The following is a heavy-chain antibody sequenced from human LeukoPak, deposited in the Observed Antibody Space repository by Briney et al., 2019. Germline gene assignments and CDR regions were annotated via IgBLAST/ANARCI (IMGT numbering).Heavy chain of an antibody. CDR2: ISYSGST. Sequence: SETLSLTCTVSGGSIRSYYWRWIRQPPGKGLEWIGYISYSGSTTYNPSLKSRVTISVATSKNQFSLNLSSVTAADTAVYYCARVGEMATIRDWGQGTLVSVSS. CDR1: GGSIRSYY. CDR3: ARVGEMATIRD. D-gene: IGHD5-24*01. J-gene: IGHJ4*02. V-gene: IGHV4-59*01.